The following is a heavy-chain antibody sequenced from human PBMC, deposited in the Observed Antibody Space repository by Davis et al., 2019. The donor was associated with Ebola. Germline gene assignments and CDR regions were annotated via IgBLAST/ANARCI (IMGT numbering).Heavy chain of an antibody. V-gene: IGHV5-51*01. CDR2: IYPGDSDT. D-gene: IGHD3-22*01. CDR1: GYSFTSYW. CDR3: ARGIGAYDSSGYGSPTDY. J-gene: IGHJ4*02. Sequence: GESLKISCKGSGYSFTSYWIGWVRQMPGKGLEWMGIIYPGDSDTRYSPSFQGQVTISADKSISTAYLQWSSLKASDTAMYYCARGIGAYDSSGYGSPTDYWGQGTLVTVSS.